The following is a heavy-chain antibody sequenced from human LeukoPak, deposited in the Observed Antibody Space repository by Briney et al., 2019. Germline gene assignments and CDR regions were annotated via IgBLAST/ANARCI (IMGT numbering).Heavy chain of an antibody. J-gene: IGHJ4*02. D-gene: IGHD3-10*01. CDR3: ARSNYGSGSYYMAVG. Sequence: KPSETLSLTCTVSGGSISSYYWSWIRQPPGKGLEWIGYIYYSGSTNYNPSLKSRVTISVDTSKNQFSLKLSSVTAADTAVYYCARSNYGSGSYYMAVGWGQGTLVTVSS. CDR2: IYYSGST. CDR1: GGSISSYY. V-gene: IGHV4-59*01.